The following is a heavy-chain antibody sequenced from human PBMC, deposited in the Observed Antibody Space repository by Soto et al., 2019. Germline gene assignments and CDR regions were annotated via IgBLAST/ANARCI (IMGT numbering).Heavy chain of an antibody. V-gene: IGHV4-59*01. CDR2: IYYSGST. CDR3: ATDRGDYYYSSGYNYNWFDP. J-gene: IGHJ5*02. D-gene: IGHD3-22*01. CDR1: GGSISRYY. Sequence: PSETLSLTCTVSGGSISRYYCSWIRQPPGKGLEWIGYIYYSGSTNYNPSLKSRVTISVDTSKNQFSLKLSSVTAADTAVYYCATDRGDYYYSSGYNYNWFDPWAEGTLVTVSS.